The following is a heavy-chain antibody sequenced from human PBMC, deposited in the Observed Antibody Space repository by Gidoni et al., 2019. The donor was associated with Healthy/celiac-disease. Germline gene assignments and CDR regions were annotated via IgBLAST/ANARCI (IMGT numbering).Heavy chain of an antibody. Sequence: EVQLVESGGGLVKPGGSLRLSCAASGFTFSHAWMSWVRQAPGKVLEWVGRIKSKTDGGTTDYAAPVKGRFTISRDDSKNTLYLQMNSLKTEDTAVYYCTTEGGDFWSGSSDAFDIWGQGTMVTVSS. CDR2: IKSKTDGGTT. CDR3: TTEGGDFWSGSSDAFDI. J-gene: IGHJ3*02. V-gene: IGHV3-15*01. CDR1: GFTFSHAW. D-gene: IGHD3-3*01.